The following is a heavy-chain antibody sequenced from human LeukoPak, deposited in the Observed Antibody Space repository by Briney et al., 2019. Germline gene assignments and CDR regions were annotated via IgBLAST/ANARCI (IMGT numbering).Heavy chain of an antibody. D-gene: IGHD2-2*01. J-gene: IGHJ4*02. CDR1: GFTFSGYW. CDR3: ARGRSTSNWYYFDY. CDR2: ISGDGSST. V-gene: IGHV3-74*01. Sequence: PGGSPRLSCAASGFTFSGYWMHRVRQAPGKGLVWVSRISGDGSSTTYADSVKGRFTISRDNAKNTLYLQMNSLRLEDTAVYYCARGRSTSNWYYFDYWGQGTLVTVSS.